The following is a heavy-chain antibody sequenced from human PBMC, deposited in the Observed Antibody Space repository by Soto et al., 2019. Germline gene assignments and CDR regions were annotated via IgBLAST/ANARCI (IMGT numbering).Heavy chain of an antibody. CDR2: IIPIFGTA. V-gene: IGHV1-69*12. Sequence: QVQLVQSGAEVKKPGSSVKVSCKASGGTFSSYAISWVRQAPGQGLEWMGGIIPIFGTANYAQKFQGRVTISADESTSTDYMELSSLRSEDTAVYYCARIGIEGIAARPGPYWYFDLWGRGTLVTVSS. CDR3: ARIGIEGIAARPGPYWYFDL. D-gene: IGHD6-6*01. CDR1: GGTFSSYA. J-gene: IGHJ2*01.